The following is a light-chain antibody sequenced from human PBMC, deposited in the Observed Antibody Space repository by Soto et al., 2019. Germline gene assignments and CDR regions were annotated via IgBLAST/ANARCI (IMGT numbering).Light chain of an antibody. Sequence: QSVLTQPPSASGTPGQRATISCSGGSSNIGSHTVSWYQQLPGTAPKLLMYTNNQRPSGVPDRFSGSKSGTSASLAISGLQSEDEADYYCATRDDSLNGWVFGGGTKVTVL. J-gene: IGLJ3*02. CDR1: SSNIGSHT. CDR3: ATRDDSLNGWV. CDR2: TNN. V-gene: IGLV1-44*01.